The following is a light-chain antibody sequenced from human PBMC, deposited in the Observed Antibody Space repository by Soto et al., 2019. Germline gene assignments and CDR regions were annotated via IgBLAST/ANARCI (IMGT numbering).Light chain of an antibody. V-gene: IGKV1-5*01. CDR1: QSISSW. CDR3: QQYNSYSWT. J-gene: IGKJ1*01. Sequence: DIQMTQSPSTLSASVGDRVTITCRASQSISSWLAWYQQKPGKAPKLLIYDASSLERGVPSRFSGSGPGTEFTLTINSLQPDDFATYDCQQYNSYSWTFGQGTKVEIK. CDR2: DAS.